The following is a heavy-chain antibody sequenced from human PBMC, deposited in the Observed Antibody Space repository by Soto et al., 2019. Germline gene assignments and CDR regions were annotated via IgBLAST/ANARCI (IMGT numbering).Heavy chain of an antibody. CDR3: SQAPAAGGY. V-gene: IGHV3-30*18. Sequence: QVQLVESGGGVVQPGRSLRLSCAASGFIFRNYGMHWVRQAPGKGLEWVAVISYDGSNKDYADSVKGRFTISRDNSKTTVYLQMNSRRAEDTAVYYCSQAPAAGGYWGQGTLVTVSS. J-gene: IGHJ4*02. CDR1: GFIFRNYG. CDR2: ISYDGSNK. D-gene: IGHD3-10*01.